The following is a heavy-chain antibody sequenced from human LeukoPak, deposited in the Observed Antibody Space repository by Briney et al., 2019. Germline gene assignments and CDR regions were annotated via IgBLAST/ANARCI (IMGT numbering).Heavy chain of an antibody. CDR3: ARVTDWYYAFDI. CDR1: GFTFSSYS. D-gene: IGHD3/OR15-3a*01. J-gene: IGHJ3*02. CDR2: ISSSSSYI. Sequence: NPGRSLGLSCAASGFTFSSYSMNWVRQAPGKGLEWVSSISSSSSYIYYADSVKGRFTISRDNAKNSLYLQMNSLRAEDTAVYYCARVTDWYYAFDIWGQGTMVTVSS. V-gene: IGHV3-21*01.